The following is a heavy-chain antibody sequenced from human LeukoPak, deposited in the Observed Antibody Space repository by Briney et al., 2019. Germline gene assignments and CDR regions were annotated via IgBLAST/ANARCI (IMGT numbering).Heavy chain of an antibody. V-gene: IGHV3-48*01. J-gene: IGHJ4*02. CDR1: GFTFSSYA. CDR2: ISGSSSTI. D-gene: IGHD3-10*01. Sequence: GGSLRLSCAASGFTFSSYAMSWVRQAPGKGLEWVSYISGSSSTIYYADSVKGRFTISRDNAKNSLYLQMNTLRAEDTAVYYCARVPYYGSRSSALGWGQGTLVTVSS. CDR3: ARVPYYGSRSSALG.